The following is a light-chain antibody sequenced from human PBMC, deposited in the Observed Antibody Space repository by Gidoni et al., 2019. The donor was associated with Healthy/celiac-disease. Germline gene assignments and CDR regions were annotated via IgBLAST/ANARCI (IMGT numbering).Light chain of an antibody. CDR3: QQYYSYPLT. J-gene: IGKJ4*02. CDR2: AAS. Sequence: AFRITHSPSSLSASTGDRVTITCRARQGISSYLAWYQQKPGKAPKLLIYAASTLQSGVPSRFSGSGSGTDFTLTISCLQSEDVATYYCQQYYSYPLTFGGGTKVEIK. CDR1: QGISSY. V-gene: IGKV1-8*01.